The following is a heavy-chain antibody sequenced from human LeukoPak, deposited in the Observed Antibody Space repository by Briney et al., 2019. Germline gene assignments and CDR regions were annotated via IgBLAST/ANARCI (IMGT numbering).Heavy chain of an antibody. V-gene: IGHV4-59*08. D-gene: IGHD6-13*01. J-gene: IGHJ6*03. CDR3: ARLAAAGCYYYYYMDV. CDR1: GGSISYYY. Sequence: SETLSLTCTVSGGSISYYYWTWIRQTPGKGLEWLGYIYYSGSANYNPSLKSRVTISVDTSKNQFSLKLSSVTAADTAVYYCARLAAAGCYYYYYMDVWGKGTTVTVSS. CDR2: IYYSGSA.